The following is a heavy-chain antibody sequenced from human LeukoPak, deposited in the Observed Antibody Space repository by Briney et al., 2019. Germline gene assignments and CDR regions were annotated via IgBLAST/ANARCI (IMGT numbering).Heavy chain of an antibody. CDR2: IHYSGST. D-gene: IGHD1-26*01. J-gene: IGHJ3*02. Sequence: KPSETLSLTCSVSDGSISTYYWSWIQQPPGKGLEWIGNIHYSGSTNYNPSLKSRLTILVDTSKNQFSLKLSSVTAADTAVYYCARVFEVGASIIYAFDIWGQGTMVTVSS. CDR3: ARVFEVGASIIYAFDI. CDR1: DGSISTYY. V-gene: IGHV4-59*01.